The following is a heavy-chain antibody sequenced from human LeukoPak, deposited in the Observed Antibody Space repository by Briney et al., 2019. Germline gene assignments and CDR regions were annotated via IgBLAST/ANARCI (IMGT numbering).Heavy chain of an antibody. J-gene: IGHJ4*02. Sequence: PGGSLRLSCAASGFTVSSNYMSWVRQAPGKGLEWVSVIYSGGSTYYADSVKGRFTISRDNSKNTLYLQMNSLRAEDTAVYYCARDLGSDWGSYRPYWGQGTLVTVSS. D-gene: IGHD3-16*02. CDR2: IYSGGST. CDR3: ARDLGSDWGSYRPY. V-gene: IGHV3-66*01. CDR1: GFTVSSNY.